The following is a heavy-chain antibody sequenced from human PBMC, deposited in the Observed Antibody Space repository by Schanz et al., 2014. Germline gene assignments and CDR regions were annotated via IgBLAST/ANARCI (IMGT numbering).Heavy chain of an antibody. J-gene: IGHJ4*02. CDR2: IKHDGSVK. V-gene: IGHV3-7*02. D-gene: IGHD6-13*01. CDR1: GFTFSSYS. CDR3: VSQTGSPNY. Sequence: VQLVESGGGVVQPGGSLRLSCTASGFTFSSYSMNWVRQAPGKGPEWVANIKHDGSVKDYVDSVEGRFTISRDNAKRSLFLQMNSLRVEDTAVYFCVSQTGSPNYWGQGTLVTVSS.